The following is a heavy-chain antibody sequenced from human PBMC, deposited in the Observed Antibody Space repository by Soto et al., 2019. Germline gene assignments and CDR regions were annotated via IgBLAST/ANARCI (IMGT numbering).Heavy chain of an antibody. CDR3: ATLRTICEPAFDY. D-gene: IGHD3-3*01. Sequence: SETLSLTCTVSGGSVNIGHYYWSWSRQPPGKGLEWIGYIYHSGSTNYNPSLKSRAIISVDTSKNQFSLNLSSVTAAETAVFYCATLRTICEPAFDYWGQGIMVTVSS. CDR2: IYHSGST. J-gene: IGHJ4*02. V-gene: IGHV4-61*01. CDR1: GGSVNIGHYY.